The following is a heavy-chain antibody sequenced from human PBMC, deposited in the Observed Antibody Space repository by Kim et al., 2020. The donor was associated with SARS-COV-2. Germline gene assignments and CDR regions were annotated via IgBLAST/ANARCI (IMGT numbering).Heavy chain of an antibody. Sequence: PSLKSRVTISVDTSKNQFSLKLSSVTAADTAVYYCARDAGGYGSGSPFDYWGQGTLVTVSS. D-gene: IGHD3-10*01. J-gene: IGHJ4*02. V-gene: IGHV4-31*02. CDR3: ARDAGGYGSGSPFDY.